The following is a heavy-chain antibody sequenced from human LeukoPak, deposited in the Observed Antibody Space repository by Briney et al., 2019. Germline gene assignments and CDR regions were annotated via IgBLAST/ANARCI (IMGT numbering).Heavy chain of an antibody. CDR1: GGSISSSSYY. CDR3: ASGVLWFGELLPYGMDV. Sequence: SETLSLTCTVSGGSISSSSYYWGWIRQPPGKGLEWIGSIYYSGSTCYNPSLKSRVTISVDTSKNQFSLKPSSVTAADTAVYYCASGVLWFGELLPYGMDVWGQGTTVTVSS. V-gene: IGHV4-39*01. J-gene: IGHJ6*02. D-gene: IGHD3-10*01. CDR2: IYYSGST.